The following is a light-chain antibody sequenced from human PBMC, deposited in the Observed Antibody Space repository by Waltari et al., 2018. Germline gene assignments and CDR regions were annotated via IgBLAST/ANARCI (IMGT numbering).Light chain of an antibody. CDR3: QSFDNSLSGYVV. J-gene: IGLJ2*01. CDR1: SSNIGAGYD. CDR2: GSR. Sequence: QSVLTQPPSVSGAPGQRVTISCTGSSSNIGAGYDVHWYQHLPETAPRLLIDGSRNRPSGVPDRFSGSKSGTSASLAITGLQAEDEAEYYCQSFDNSLSGYVVFGGGTKLTVL. V-gene: IGLV1-40*01.